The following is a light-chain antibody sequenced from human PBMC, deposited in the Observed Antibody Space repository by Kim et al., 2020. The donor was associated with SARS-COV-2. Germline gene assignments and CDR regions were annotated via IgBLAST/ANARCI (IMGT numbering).Light chain of an antibody. V-gene: IGKV2-28*01. Sequence: PAALACRYSQSLLYSDGYNYLDWYLQKPGQSPQVLIYLGSNRAPGVPDRFSGSGSGTDFTLKISRVEAEDVGVYYCMQARQPPRTFGQGTKVDIK. J-gene: IGKJ1*01. CDR2: LGS. CDR3: MQARQPPRT. CDR1: QSLLYSDGYNY.